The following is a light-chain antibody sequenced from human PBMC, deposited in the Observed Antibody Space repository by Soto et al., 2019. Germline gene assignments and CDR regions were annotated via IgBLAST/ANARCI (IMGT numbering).Light chain of an antibody. Sequence: EIVLTQSPATLSLSPGERATLSCRASQSVSSYLAWYQQKPGQAPRLLIYDASNRATGIPARFSGSGSGTDFTLTISSLEPYDFAVYYCQQRSDWPSTFGGGTKVPIK. J-gene: IGKJ4*01. CDR1: QSVSSY. CDR2: DAS. CDR3: QQRSDWPST. V-gene: IGKV3-11*01.